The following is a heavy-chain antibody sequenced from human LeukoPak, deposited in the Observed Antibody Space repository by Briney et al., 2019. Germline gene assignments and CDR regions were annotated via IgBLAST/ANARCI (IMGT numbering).Heavy chain of an antibody. V-gene: IGHV3-48*01. J-gene: IGHJ4*02. CDR3: LQGRIGYCSGGSCYC. CDR2: ITSSSSMI. Sequence: GGSLRLSCAASGFTFSRYSMNWVRQAPGKGLEWLSYITSSSSMIYYADSVKGRFTISRDNAKNSLYLQMNSLRAEDTAVYYCLQGRIGYCSGGSCYCWGQGTLVTVSS. CDR1: GFTFSRYS. D-gene: IGHD2-15*01.